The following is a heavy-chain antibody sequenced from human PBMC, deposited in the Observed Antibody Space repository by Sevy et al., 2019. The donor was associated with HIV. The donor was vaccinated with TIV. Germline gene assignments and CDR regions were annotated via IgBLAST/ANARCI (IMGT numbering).Heavy chain of an antibody. J-gene: IGHJ4*02. Sequence: GGSLRLSCAASGFTFSSYAMSWVRQAPGKGLEWVSPISGSGGSTYYADSVKGRFTISRDNSKNTLYLQMNSLRAEDTAVYYCAKDVTGSLGYYDYWGQGTLVTVSS. V-gene: IGHV3-23*01. D-gene: IGHD2-15*01. CDR2: ISGSGGST. CDR3: AKDVTGSLGYYDY. CDR1: GFTFSSYA.